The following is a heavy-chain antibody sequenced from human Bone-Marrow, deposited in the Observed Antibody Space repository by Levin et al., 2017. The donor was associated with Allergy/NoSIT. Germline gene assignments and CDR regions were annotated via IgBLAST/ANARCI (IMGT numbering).Heavy chain of an antibody. CDR1: GGSISSSSYY. D-gene: IGHD6-13*01. CDR3: ASMYSSSWVRVRWFDP. J-gene: IGHJ5*02. CDR2: IYYSGST. Sequence: SQTLSLTCTVSGGSISSSSYYWGWIRQPPGKGLEWIGSIYYSGSTYYNPSLKSRVTISVDTSKNQFSLKLSSVTAADTAVYYCASMYSSSWVRVRWFDPWGQGTLVTVSS. V-gene: IGHV4-39*07.